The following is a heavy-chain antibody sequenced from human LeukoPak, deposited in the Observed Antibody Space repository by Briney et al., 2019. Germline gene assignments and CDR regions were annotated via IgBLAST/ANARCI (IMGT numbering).Heavy chain of an antibody. V-gene: IGHV3-66*01. CDR2: IYNSGRT. Sequence: GGSLRLSCAASEFTVSNNDISWVRQAPGKGLEWVSTIYNSGRTYYADSVKGRFTITRDISQNTVLLQMNSLRDEDTAAYYCASSSQPGYSSGWYIFAYWGQGARATVS. D-gene: IGHD6-19*01. CDR1: EFTVSNND. J-gene: IGHJ4*02. CDR3: ASSSQPGYSSGWYIFAY.